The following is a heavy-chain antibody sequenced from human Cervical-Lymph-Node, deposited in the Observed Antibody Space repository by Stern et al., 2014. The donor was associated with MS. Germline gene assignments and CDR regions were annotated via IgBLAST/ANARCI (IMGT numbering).Heavy chain of an antibody. CDR3: ARDLADYRYYFDS. CDR2: INPATGAP. J-gene: IGHJ4*02. V-gene: IGHV1-2*02. Sequence: VHLVESGTDVKKPGASAKVSCEASGYTFTGYYIHWVRQAPGQGLEWMGWINPATGAPTYAQNFQGRVTMTRDTSISTAYMVLTRLSSDDTAVYYCARDLADYRYYFDSWGQGTLVTVSS. D-gene: IGHD4-11*01. CDR1: GYTFTGYY.